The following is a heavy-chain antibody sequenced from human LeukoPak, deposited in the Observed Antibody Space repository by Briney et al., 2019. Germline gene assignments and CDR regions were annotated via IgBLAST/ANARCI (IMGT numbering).Heavy chain of an antibody. V-gene: IGHV3-53*04. Sequence: GGSLRLSCAAPGFTVSSTHMNWVRQAPGRGLEWVSVNSGGSTYYADSVKGRFTISRHNSKNTLYLQMNSLRAEDTAVYYCARDQSSGGVDYWGQGTLVTVSS. CDR2: NSGGST. J-gene: IGHJ4*02. CDR3: ARDQSSGGVDY. D-gene: IGHD3-10*01. CDR1: GFTVSSTH.